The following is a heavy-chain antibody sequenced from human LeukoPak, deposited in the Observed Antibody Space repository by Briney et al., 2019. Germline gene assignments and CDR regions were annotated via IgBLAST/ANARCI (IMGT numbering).Heavy chain of an antibody. CDR1: GFTFSSYW. J-gene: IGHJ3*01. D-gene: IGHD3-16*01. Sequence: NPGGSLRLSCAASGFTFSSYWMHWVRQAPGKGLVWVSRISTDGSSTSYADSVKGRFTISRDNAKNTLYLQMNSLRAEDTAVYYCARDFLHLGGWGQGTMVTVSS. CDR3: ARDFLHLGG. V-gene: IGHV3-74*01. CDR2: ISTDGSST.